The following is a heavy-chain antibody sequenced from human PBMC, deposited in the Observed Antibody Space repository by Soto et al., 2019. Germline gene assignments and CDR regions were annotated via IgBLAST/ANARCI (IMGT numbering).Heavy chain of an antibody. CDR3: ARGGNWNYLSSY. Sequence: PSETLSLTCTVSGGSISSGDYYWSWIRQPPGKGLEWIGYIYYSGSTYYNPSLKSRVTISVDTSKNQFSLKLSSVTAADTAVYYCARGGNWNYLSSYWGQGTLVTVSS. V-gene: IGHV4-30-4*01. D-gene: IGHD1-7*01. CDR1: GGSISSGDYY. J-gene: IGHJ4*02. CDR2: IYYSGST.